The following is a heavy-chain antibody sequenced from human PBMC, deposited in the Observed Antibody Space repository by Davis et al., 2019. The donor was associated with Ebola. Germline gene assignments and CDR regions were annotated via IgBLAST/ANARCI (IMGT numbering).Heavy chain of an antibody. Sequence: PGGSLRLSCEASGVTISNYGMHWVRQAPGKGLEWVAVLSYDGSKKYYAVSVKGRFTISRDNSKNTLYLQMNSLRAEDTAVYYCAKDLVGWAFDIWGQGTMVTVSS. CDR1: GVTISNYG. V-gene: IGHV3-30*18. CDR3: AKDLVGWAFDI. D-gene: IGHD1-26*01. J-gene: IGHJ3*02. CDR2: LSYDGSKK.